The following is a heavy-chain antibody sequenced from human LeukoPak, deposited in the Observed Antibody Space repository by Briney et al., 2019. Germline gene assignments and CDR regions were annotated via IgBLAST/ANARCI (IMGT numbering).Heavy chain of an antibody. CDR2: INHSGST. CDR1: GGSFSGYY. CDR3: ARVTTGTNYYYFDY. V-gene: IGHV4-34*01. D-gene: IGHD1-1*01. Sequence: PSETLSHTCAVYGGSFSGYYWSWIRQPPGKGLEWIGEINHSGSTNYNPSLKSRVTISVDTSKNQVSLKLSSVTAADTAVYYCARVTTGTNYYYFDYWGQGTLVTVSS. J-gene: IGHJ4*02.